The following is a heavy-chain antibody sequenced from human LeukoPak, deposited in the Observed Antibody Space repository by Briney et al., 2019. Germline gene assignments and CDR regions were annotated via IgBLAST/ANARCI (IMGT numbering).Heavy chain of an antibody. V-gene: IGHV4-39*07. CDR1: GGSISSSSYY. CDR3: ARDRGDGYNAYFDY. Sequence: SETLSLTCTVSGGSISSSSYYWGWIRQPPGKGLEWIGSIYYSGSTYYNPSLKSRVTMSVDTSKNQFSLKLSSVTAADTAVYYCARDRGDGYNAYFDYWGQGTLVTVSS. D-gene: IGHD5-24*01. J-gene: IGHJ4*02. CDR2: IYYSGST.